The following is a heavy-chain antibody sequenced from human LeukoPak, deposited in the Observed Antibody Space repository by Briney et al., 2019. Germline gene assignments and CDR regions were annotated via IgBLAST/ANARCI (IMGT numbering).Heavy chain of an antibody. D-gene: IGHD7-27*01. CDR2: ISYDGSNK. Sequence: GGSLRLSCAASGFTFSSYGMHWVRQAPGKGLEWVAVISYDGSNKYYADSVKGRSTISRDNSKNTLYLQMNSLRAEDTAVYYCAKVRSGAFDIWGQGTMVTVSS. V-gene: IGHV3-30*18. CDR1: GFTFSSYG. J-gene: IGHJ3*02. CDR3: AKVRSGAFDI.